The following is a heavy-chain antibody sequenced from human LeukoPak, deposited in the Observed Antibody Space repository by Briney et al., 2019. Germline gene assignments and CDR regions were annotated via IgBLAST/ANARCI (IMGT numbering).Heavy chain of an antibody. CDR1: GFTFSSYS. CDR2: ISSSSSYI. CDR3: ARLPSNVAKVDY. D-gene: IGHD2/OR15-2a*01. Sequence: GGSLRLSCAASGFTFSSYSMNWVRQAPGKGLEWVSSISSSSSYIYYAGSVKGRFTISRDNAKNSLYLQMNSLRAADTAVYYCARLPSNVAKVDYWGQGTLVTVSS. J-gene: IGHJ4*02. V-gene: IGHV3-21*01.